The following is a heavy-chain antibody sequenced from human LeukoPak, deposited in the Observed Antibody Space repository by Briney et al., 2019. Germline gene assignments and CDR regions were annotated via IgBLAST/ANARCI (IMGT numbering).Heavy chain of an antibody. CDR1: GFTFTISG. V-gene: IGHV3-30*18. J-gene: IGHJ4*02. D-gene: IGHD2-15*01. Sequence: PGGSLRLSCAASGFTFTISGMHWVRQAPGKGLEWVAVISYDGSNKYYADSVKGRFTISRDNSKNTLYLQMNSLRAEDTAVYYCAKDSGVVAAFSDYWGQGTLVTVSS. CDR3: AKDSGVVAAFSDY. CDR2: ISYDGSNK.